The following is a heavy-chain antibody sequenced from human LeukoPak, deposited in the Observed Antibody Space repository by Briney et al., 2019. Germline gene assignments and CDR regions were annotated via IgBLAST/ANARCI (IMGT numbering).Heavy chain of an antibody. V-gene: IGHV3-9*01. CDR1: GFTFDDYA. Sequence: GGSLRLSCAASGFTFDDYAMHWVRQAPGKGLEWVSGISWNSGSIGYADSVKGRFTISRDNAKNSLYLQMNSLGAEDTALYYCAKGPGWFGELWGYYFDYWGQGTLVTVSS. D-gene: IGHD3-10*01. CDR3: AKGPGWFGELWGYYFDY. J-gene: IGHJ4*02. CDR2: ISWNSGSI.